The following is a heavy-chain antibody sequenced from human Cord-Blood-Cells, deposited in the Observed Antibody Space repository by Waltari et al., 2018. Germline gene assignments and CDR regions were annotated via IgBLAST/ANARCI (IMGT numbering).Heavy chain of an antibody. Sequence: QVQLVQSGAEVKKPGASVKVSCKVSGYTHTELSMHWVRQAPGKGLEWMGGFDPEDGETIYAQKFQGRVTMTEDTSTDTAYMELSSLRSEDTAVYYCATEQRYCSSTSCYGWFDPWGQGTLVTVSS. J-gene: IGHJ5*02. CDR1: GYTHTELS. CDR2: FDPEDGET. V-gene: IGHV1-24*01. D-gene: IGHD2-2*01. CDR3: ATEQRYCSSTSCYGWFDP.